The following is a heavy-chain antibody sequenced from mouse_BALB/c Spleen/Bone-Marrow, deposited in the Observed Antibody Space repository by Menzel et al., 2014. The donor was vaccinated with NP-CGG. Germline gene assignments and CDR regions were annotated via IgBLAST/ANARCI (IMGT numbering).Heavy chain of an antibody. D-gene: IGHD2-1*01. CDR1: GYSITSGYN. Sequence: EVNLVESGPDLVKPSQSLSLTCTVTGYSITSGYNWHWIRRFPGNKLEWMGYIHYSGSSNYNPSLKSRISITRDTSKNQFFLQWNSVTTEDTATYYCARFDGTYAMDYRRQGTPITASS. V-gene: IGHV3-1*02. CDR2: IHYSGSS. CDR3: ARFDGTYAMDY. J-gene: IGHJ4*01.